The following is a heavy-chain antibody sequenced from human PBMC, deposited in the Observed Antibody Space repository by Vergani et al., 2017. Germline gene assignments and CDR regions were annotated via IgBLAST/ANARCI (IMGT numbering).Heavy chain of an antibody. CDR3: TANTYYYGRDWFDP. CDR1: GFTFSNAW. D-gene: IGHD3-10*01. J-gene: IGHJ5*02. V-gene: IGHV3-15*01. CDR2: IKSKTDGGTT. Sequence: VQLVESGGGVVQPGRSLRLSCAASGFTFSNAWMSWVRQAPGKGLEWVGRIKSKTDGGTTDYAAPVKGRFTISRDDSKNTLYLQMNSLKTEDTAVYYCTANTYYYGRDWFDPWGQGTLVTVSS.